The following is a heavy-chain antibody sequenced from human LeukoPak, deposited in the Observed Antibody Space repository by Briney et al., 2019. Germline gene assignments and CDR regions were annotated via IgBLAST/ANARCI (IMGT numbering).Heavy chain of an antibody. CDR1: GYTFTSYD. J-gene: IGHJ4*02. CDR3: ATIVKYYDILTGYYNVGGFDY. Sequence: GASVKVSCKASGYTFTSYDINWVRQATGQGLEWMGWMNPNSGNTGYAQKFQGRVTMTRNTSISTAYMELSSLRSDDTAVYYCATIVKYYDILTGYYNVGGFDYWGQGTQVTVSS. D-gene: IGHD3-9*01. CDR2: MNPNSGNT. V-gene: IGHV1-8*01.